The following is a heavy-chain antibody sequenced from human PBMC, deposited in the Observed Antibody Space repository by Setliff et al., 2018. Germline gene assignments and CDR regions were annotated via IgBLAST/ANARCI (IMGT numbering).Heavy chain of an antibody. V-gene: IGHV1-18*01. D-gene: IGHD2-2*01. Sequence: ASVKVSCKTSGYTFTNFGINWVRQAPGQGLEWMGWNSAYAQKFQGRVTMTTDTPTSTAYMELRSLRSDDTAVYYCARGPPDFVVIPAAAKFDYWGQGTLVTVSS. CDR3: ARGPPDFVVIPAAAKFDY. CDR1: GYTFTNFG. J-gene: IGHJ4*02. CDR2: NSA.